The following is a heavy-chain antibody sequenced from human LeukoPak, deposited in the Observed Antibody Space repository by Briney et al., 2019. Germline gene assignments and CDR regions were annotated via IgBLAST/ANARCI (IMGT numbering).Heavy chain of an antibody. CDR3: ARSQYGDYNEDGMDV. CDR1: GFTFSSYA. V-gene: IGHV3-30-3*01. D-gene: IGHD4-17*01. J-gene: IGHJ6*02. CDR2: ISYDGSNK. Sequence: PGGSLRLSCAASGFTFSSYAMHWVRQAPGKGLEWVAVISYDGSNKYYADSVKGRFTISRDNSKNTLYLQMSSLRAEDTAVYYCARSQYGDYNEDGMDVWGQGTTVTVSS.